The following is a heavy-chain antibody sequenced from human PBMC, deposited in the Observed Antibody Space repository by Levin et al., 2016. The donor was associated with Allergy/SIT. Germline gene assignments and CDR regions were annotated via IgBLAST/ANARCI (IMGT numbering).Heavy chain of an antibody. J-gene: IGHJ4*02. CDR1: GGSISSYY. V-gene: IGHV4-59*01. CDR2: IYYSGST. CDR3: ARGPHDYADY. Sequence: SETLSLTCTVSGGSISSYYWSWIRQPPGKGLEWIGYIYYSGSTNYNPSLKSRVTISVDTSKNQFSLKLSSVTAADTAVYYCARGPHDYADYWGQGTLVTVSS.